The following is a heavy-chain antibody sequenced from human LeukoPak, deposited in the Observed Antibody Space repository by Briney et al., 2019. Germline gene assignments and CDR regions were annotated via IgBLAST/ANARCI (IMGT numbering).Heavy chain of an antibody. J-gene: IGHJ4*02. CDR2: ISGSGGST. V-gene: IGHV3-23*01. D-gene: IGHD3-22*01. CDR1: GFSFSSYA. CDR3: AKDRYDSSGYYYDD. Sequence: GGSLRLACAASGFSFSSYAMSWVRQAPGKGLEWVSAISGSGGSTYYADSVKGRFTISRDNSKNTLYLQMHSLRAEDRAVYYCAKDRYDSSGYYYDDWGQGTLVTVSS.